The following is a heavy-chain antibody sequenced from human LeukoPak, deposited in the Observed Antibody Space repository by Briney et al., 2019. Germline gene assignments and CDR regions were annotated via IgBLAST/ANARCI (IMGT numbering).Heavy chain of an antibody. J-gene: IGHJ4*02. CDR2: IRYDGSNK. D-gene: IGHD2-2*01. CDR1: GFTFSSYG. Sequence: GGSLRLSCAASGFTFSSYGMHWVRQAPGKGLEWVAFIRYDGSNKYYADSVKGRFTISRDNSKNTLYLQMNSLRAEDTAVYYCAKAAWSAARRMDYWGQGTLVTVSS. V-gene: IGHV3-30*02. CDR3: AKAAWSAARRMDY.